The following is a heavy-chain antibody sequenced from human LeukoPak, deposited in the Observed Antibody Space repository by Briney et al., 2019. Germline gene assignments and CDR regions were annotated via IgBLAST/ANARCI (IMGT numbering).Heavy chain of an antibody. D-gene: IGHD3-10*01. Sequence: SVKVSCKASGGTFSSYAISWVRQAPGQGLEWMGGIIPIFGTANYAQKFQGRVTITADKSTSTAYMELSSLRSEDTAVYYCARLITMVRGGYYYYYVDVWGKGTTVTVSS. V-gene: IGHV1-69*06. CDR2: IIPIFGTA. J-gene: IGHJ6*03. CDR1: GGTFSSYA. CDR3: ARLITMVRGGYYYYYVDV.